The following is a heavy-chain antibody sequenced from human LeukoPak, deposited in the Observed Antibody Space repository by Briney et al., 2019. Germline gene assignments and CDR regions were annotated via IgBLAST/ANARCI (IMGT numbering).Heavy chain of an antibody. CDR3: AKDSSGSYFLVFDY. D-gene: IGHD1-26*01. J-gene: IGHJ4*02. V-gene: IGHV3-11*04. CDR2: ISSSGSTI. Sequence: GGSLRLSCAASGFTFSDYYMSWIRQAPGKGLEWVSYISSSGSTIYYADSVKGRFTISRDNSKNTLYLQMNSLRAEDTAVYYCAKDSSGSYFLVFDYWGQGTLVTVSS. CDR1: GFTFSDYY.